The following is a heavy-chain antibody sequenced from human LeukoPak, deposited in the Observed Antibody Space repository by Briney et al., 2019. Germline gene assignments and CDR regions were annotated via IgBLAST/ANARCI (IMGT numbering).Heavy chain of an antibody. CDR3: AKGRSPYYSDTTGYNID. CDR2: ISGSGGST. J-gene: IGHJ4*02. V-gene: IGHV3-23*01. D-gene: IGHD3-22*01. Sequence: GGSLRLSCAASGVTFSNYSMSWVRQAPGKGLEWVSAISGSGGSTYYADSLEGRFSISRDNSKNTLSLQMNSLRADDTAVYFCAKGRSPYYSDTTGYNIDWGQGTLVTVSS. CDR1: GVTFSNYS.